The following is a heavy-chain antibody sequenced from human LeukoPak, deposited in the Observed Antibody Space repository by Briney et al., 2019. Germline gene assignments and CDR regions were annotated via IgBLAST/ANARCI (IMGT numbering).Heavy chain of an antibody. D-gene: IGHD4-17*01. Sequence: SETLSLTCAVYGGSFSGYYWSWIRQPPGKGLEWIGEINHSGSTNYNPSLKSRVTISVDTSKNQFSLQLKSVTPEDTAMYYCAREYELGPTVPTGYFDYWGQGTLVTVSS. CDR2: INHSGST. CDR3: AREYELGPTVPTGYFDY. J-gene: IGHJ4*02. CDR1: GGSFSGYY. V-gene: IGHV4-34*01.